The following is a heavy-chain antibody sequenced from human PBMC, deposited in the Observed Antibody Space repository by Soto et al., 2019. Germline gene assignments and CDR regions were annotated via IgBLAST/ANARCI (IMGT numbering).Heavy chain of an antibody. CDR2: ISGSGGTT. CDR1: GFTVSSSY. V-gene: IGHV3-23*01. D-gene: IGHD6-19*01. Sequence: GGSLRLSCAASGFTVSSSYISWVRQAPGKGLEWVSAISGSGGTTYYADSVKGRFTISRDNSKNTLYLQMNSLRAEDTAVYYCAKEMYSSGWNWFDPWGQGTLVIVSS. J-gene: IGHJ5*02. CDR3: AKEMYSSGWNWFDP.